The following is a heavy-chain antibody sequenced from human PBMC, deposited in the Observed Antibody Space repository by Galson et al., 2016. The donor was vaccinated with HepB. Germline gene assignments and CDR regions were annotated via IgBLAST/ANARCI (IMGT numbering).Heavy chain of an antibody. J-gene: IGHJ4*02. CDR2: INGDNGNT. D-gene: IGHD3-10*01. CDR3: ARVYYYASGSYRFYFDY. V-gene: IGHV1-3*01. CDR1: GYTFTSHA. Sequence: SVKVSCKASGYTFTSHALHWVRQAPGQRLEWMGWINGDNGNTKYSQKFQGRVTITRDTSASTAYMELSSMRSEDTAVYYCARVYYYASGSYRFYFDYGGPGTLVTVSS.